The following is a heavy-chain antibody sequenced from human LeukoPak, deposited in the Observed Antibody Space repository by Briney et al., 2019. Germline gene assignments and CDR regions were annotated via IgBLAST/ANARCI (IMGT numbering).Heavy chain of an antibody. J-gene: IGHJ4*02. V-gene: IGHV4-59*08. CDR2: IYYSGST. CDR1: GGSISSYH. D-gene: IGHD6-19*01. CDR3: ARHHRGSGCVDY. Sequence: SETLSLTCSVSGGSISSYHWSWIRQPPGKGQEWIGYIYYSGSTNYNPSLESRVTISVDTSKNQFSLKLRSVTAADTAVYYCARHHRGSGCVDYWGQGTLVTVS.